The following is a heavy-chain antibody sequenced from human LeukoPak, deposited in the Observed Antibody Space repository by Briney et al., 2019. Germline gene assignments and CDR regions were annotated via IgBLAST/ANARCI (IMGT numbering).Heavy chain of an antibody. V-gene: IGHV4-39*07. D-gene: IGHD4-11*01. J-gene: IGHJ4*02. CDR2: IYCSGST. CDR3: ARDRDYPTQYFDY. Sequence: SETLSLTCTVSGGSISSSSHYWGWIRQPPGKGLEWIGTIYCSGSTYYTPSLKSRVTISVDTSKNEFSLKLSSVTAADTAVYYCARDRDYPTQYFDYWGQGILVTVSS. CDR1: GGSISSSSHY.